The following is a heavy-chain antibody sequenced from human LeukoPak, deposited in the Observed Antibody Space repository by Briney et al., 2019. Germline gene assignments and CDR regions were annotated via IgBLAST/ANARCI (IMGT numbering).Heavy chain of an antibody. D-gene: IGHD3-22*01. J-gene: IGHJ5*02. CDR1: GFTFSSYG. Sequence: GGSLRLSCAASGFTFSSYGMHWLRQAPGKGLEWVGFIRYDGNNKDYADSVKGRFTISRDNSKNTLYLQMNRLRAEDTAVYYCAQDSSSGYYSNCFDPWGQGTLVTVSS. CDR3: AQDSSSGYYSNCFDP. CDR2: IRYDGNNK. V-gene: IGHV3-30*02.